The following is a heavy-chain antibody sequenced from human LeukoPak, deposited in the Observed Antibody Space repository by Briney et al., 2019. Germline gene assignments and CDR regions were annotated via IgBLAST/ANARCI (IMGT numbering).Heavy chain of an antibody. CDR2: IYFSGST. Sequence: SETLSLTCTVSGGSISTYYWNWIRQPPGKGLEWIGYIYFSGSTNYNPSLKSRVTISIDTSKNQFSLKVSSVTAADTVVYYCARANPTYPTFGGVIGTEIYGMDVWGQGTTVTVSS. CDR1: GGSISTYY. J-gene: IGHJ6*02. CDR3: ARANPTYPTFGGVIGTEIYGMDV. V-gene: IGHV4-59*01. D-gene: IGHD3-16*02.